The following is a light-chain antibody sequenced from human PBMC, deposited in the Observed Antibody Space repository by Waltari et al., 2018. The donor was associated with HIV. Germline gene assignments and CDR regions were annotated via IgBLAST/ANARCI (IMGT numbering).Light chain of an antibody. CDR1: SSNPGHNA. Sequence: QSVLTQPPSVSASPRQRVTISCSGSSSNPGHNALTGYQPPPGKAPKLLIYYDDLLPSGVSSRFSGSKSGTSASLAISGLHSDDEADYYCAAWDDSLHGYVFGPGTKVTV. CDR3: AAWDDSLHGYV. CDR2: YDD. J-gene: IGLJ1*01. V-gene: IGLV1-36*01.